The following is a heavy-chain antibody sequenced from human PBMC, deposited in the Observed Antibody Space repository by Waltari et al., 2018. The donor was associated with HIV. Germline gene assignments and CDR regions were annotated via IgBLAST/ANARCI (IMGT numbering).Heavy chain of an antibody. Sequence: EVQLVESGGGLVQPGGSLRLSCAASGFTFSSYSMNWVRQAPGKGLEWVSYISSSSSTLNNADTVKGQLTSARDNAKNSLYLKMNSLRAEDTAVHYCARDGSCLTGYSFYYYYYGMDVWRQGTTVTVSS. CDR2: ISSSSSTL. J-gene: IGHJ6*02. CDR1: GFTFSSYS. V-gene: IGHV3-48*01. CDR3: ARDGSCLTGYSFYYYYYGMDV. D-gene: IGHD3-9*01.